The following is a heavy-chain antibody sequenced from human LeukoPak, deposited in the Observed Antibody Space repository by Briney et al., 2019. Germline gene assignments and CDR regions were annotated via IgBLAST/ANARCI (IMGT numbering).Heavy chain of an antibody. CDR3: ARDPPDY. CDR1: GLTFSSYA. Sequence: PGGSLRLSCAASGLTFSSYAMSWVRQAPGKGLEWVSYILNSGTTTYYADSVKGRFTISRDNAKNSLYLQMNSLRAEDTGVYYCARDPPDYWGQGILVAVSS. CDR2: ILNSGTTT. V-gene: IGHV3-48*03. J-gene: IGHJ4*02.